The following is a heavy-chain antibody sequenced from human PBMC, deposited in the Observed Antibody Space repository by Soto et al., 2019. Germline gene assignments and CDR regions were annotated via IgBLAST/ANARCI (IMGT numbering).Heavy chain of an antibody. V-gene: IGHV1-69*13. CDR1: GGTFSSYA. J-gene: IGHJ5*02. CDR3: ARVIESFCSGGSCFKNWFDP. Sequence: ASVKVSCKASGGTFSSYAISWVRQAPGQGLEWMGGIIPIFGTANYAQKFQGRVTITADESTSTAYMELSSLRSEDTAVYYCARVIESFCSGGSCFKNWFDPWGKGTLVTVSS. D-gene: IGHD2-15*01. CDR2: IIPIFGTA.